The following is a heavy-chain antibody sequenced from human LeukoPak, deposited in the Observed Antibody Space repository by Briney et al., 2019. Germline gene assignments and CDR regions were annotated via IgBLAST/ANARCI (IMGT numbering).Heavy chain of an antibody. CDR2: IYYSGST. J-gene: IGHJ3*02. D-gene: IGHD3-10*01. CDR3: ARGKYYGSGSYYRPPHCAFDI. V-gene: IGHV4-39*01. CDR1: GGSIISSSYY. Sequence: SETLSLTCTVSGGSIISSSYYWGWIRQPPGKGLEWIGSIYYSGSTYYNPSLKSRVTISVDTSKNQFSLKLSSVTAADTAVYYCARGKYYGSGSYYRPPHCAFDIWGQGTMVTVSS.